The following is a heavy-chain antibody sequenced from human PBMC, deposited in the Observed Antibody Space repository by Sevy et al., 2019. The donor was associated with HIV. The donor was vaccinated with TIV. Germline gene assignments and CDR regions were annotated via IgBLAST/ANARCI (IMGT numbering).Heavy chain of an antibody. D-gene: IGHD1-26*01. CDR3: ARDLEVYGGWEQTSQGMDV. Sequence: GGSLRLSCAASGFTFSNYAMHWFRQAPGKGLEWVAVISYDGSNKYYADSVRGRFTISRDSSKNTLYLQMNSLRPEDTAVYYCARDLEVYGGWEQTSQGMDVWGQGTTVTVSS. V-gene: IGHV3-30-3*01. J-gene: IGHJ6*02. CDR1: GFTFSNYA. CDR2: ISYDGSNK.